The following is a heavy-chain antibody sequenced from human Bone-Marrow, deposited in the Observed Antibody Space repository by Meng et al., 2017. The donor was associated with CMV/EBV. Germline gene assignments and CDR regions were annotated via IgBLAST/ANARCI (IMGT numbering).Heavy chain of an antibody. CDR3: AREFTVTTGFDP. Sequence: VSGGSISSGAYYWSWIRQPPGKGLEWIGYIYYSGSTYFNPSLKSRVTISVDTSKNQFSLKLSSVTAADTAVYYCAREFTVTTGFDPWGQGTLVTVSS. J-gene: IGHJ5*02. D-gene: IGHD4-17*01. V-gene: IGHV4-30-4*01. CDR1: GGSISSGAYY. CDR2: IYYSGST.